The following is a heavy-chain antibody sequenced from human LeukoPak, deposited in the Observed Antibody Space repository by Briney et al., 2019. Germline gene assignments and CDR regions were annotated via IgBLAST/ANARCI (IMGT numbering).Heavy chain of an antibody. CDR3: ARIYSSSWFLNWFDP. V-gene: IGHV4-34*01. J-gene: IGHJ5*02. Sequence: SETLSLTCAVYGGSFSGYYRSWIRQPPGKGLEWIGEINHSGSTNYNPSLKSRVTISVDTSKNQFSLKLSSVTAADTAVYYCARIYSSSWFLNWFDPWGQGTLVTVSS. CDR2: INHSGST. D-gene: IGHD6-13*01. CDR1: GGSFSGYY.